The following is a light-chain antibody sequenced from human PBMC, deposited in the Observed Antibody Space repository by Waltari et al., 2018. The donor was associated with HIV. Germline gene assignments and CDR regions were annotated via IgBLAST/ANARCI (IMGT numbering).Light chain of an antibody. CDR1: ESISTS. CDR2: SAS. Sequence: ITCRASESISTSLNWYQQKPGKAPKLLIYSASNLQSGVPPRFSGTGSGTHFTLTIGTLLPEDSATYYCQQSYSSPRWTFGLGTKV. V-gene: IGKV1-39*01. J-gene: IGKJ1*01. CDR3: QQSYSSPRWT.